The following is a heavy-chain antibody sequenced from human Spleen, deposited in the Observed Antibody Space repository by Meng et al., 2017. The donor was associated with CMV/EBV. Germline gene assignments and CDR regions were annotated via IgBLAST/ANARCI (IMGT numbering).Heavy chain of an antibody. CDR2: IKSKTDGGTT. D-gene: IGHD2-2*02. CDR3: ASLWGVYCISTSCYTGPYYFDH. V-gene: IGHV3-15*01. J-gene: IGHJ4*02. CDR1: GFTFSNAW. Sequence: GGSLRLSCAASGFTFSNAWMSWVRQAPGKGLEWVGRIKSKTDGGTTDYAAPVKGRFTISRDDSKNTLYLQMNSLKTEDTAVYYCASLWGVYCISTSCYTGPYYFDHWGQGTLVTVSS.